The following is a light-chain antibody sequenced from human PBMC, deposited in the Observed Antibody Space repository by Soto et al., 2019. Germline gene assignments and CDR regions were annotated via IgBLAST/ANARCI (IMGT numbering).Light chain of an antibody. CDR1: QDITNY. J-gene: IGKJ5*01. V-gene: IGKV1-27*01. CDR2: AAS. CDR3: QKYHSAPIT. Sequence: DIQMTQSPSSLSASVGDRVTITCRASQDITNYLAWYQQKPVKGPKLLIYAASTLQSGVPSRFSGSGSGTDFTLTISSLQPEDVATYYCQKYHSAPITFGRGTRLEI.